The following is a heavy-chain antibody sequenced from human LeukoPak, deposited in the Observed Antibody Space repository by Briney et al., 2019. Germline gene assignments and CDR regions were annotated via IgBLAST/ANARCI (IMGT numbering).Heavy chain of an antibody. V-gene: IGHV3-30*04. J-gene: IGHJ4*02. Sequence: GRSLRLSCAASGFTFSSYAMHWVRQAPGKGLEWVSVISYDGSNKYYADSVKGRFTISRDNSKNTLYLQMNSLRAEDTAVYYCARGRTGYGSGSYPHYFDYWGQGTLVTVSS. CDR3: ARGRTGYGSGSYPHYFDY. D-gene: IGHD3-10*01. CDR2: ISYDGSNK. CDR1: GFTFSSYA.